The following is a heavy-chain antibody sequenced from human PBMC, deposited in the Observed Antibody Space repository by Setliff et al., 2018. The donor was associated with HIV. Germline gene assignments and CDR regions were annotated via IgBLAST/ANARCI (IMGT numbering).Heavy chain of an antibody. CDR2: LSSKGQA. Sequence: PSETLSLTCTVSGGSISRSTHHWAWIRQPPGKGLEWIGALSSKGQAYYNPSLKSRVAISIDSSKNLFSLRLDSLTAADTAVYYCAAQDLDLVKYCYMDYWGPGALVTVSS. J-gene: IGHJ4*02. CDR3: AAQDLDLVKYCYMDY. V-gene: IGHV4-39*07. CDR1: GGSISRSTHH. D-gene: IGHD2-21*01.